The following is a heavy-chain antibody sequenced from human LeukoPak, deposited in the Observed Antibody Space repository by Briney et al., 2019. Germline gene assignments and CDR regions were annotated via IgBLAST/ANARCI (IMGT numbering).Heavy chain of an antibody. D-gene: IGHD2-2*03. V-gene: IGHV4-30-2*01. Sequence: PSETLSLTCAVSGGSISSGGYSWSWIRQPPGKGLEWIGYIYHSGSTYYNPSLKSRVTISVDRSKNQFSLKLSSVTAADTAVYYCARGRGYCSSTSCYPFDYWGQGTLVTVSS. J-gene: IGHJ4*02. CDR2: IYHSGST. CDR3: ARGRGYCSSTSCYPFDY. CDR1: GGSISSGGYS.